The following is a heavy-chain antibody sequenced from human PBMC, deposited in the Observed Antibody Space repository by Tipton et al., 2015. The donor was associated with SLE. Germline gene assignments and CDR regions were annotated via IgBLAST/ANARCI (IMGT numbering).Heavy chain of an antibody. CDR1: GGSISSYY. D-gene: IGHD6-19*01. V-gene: IGHV4-59*12. CDR2: IYYSGGT. Sequence: LSLTCTVSGGSISSYYWSWIRQPPGKGLEWIGYIYYSGGTNYNPSLKSRVTISVDTSKNQFSLKLSSVTAADTAVYYCARPAEAGGYFDYWGQGTLVTVSS. CDR3: ARPAEAGGYFDY. J-gene: IGHJ4*02.